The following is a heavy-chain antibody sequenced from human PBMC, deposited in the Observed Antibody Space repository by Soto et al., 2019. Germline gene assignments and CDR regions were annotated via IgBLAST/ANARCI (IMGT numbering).Heavy chain of an antibody. J-gene: IGHJ6*02. CDR2: IYSDHTT. CDR3: GRKKVVPGSDNYGMDV. CDR1: GFTVSANY. V-gene: IGHV3-53*01. Sequence: EVQLVESGGGLIQPGGSLRLSCAASGFTVSANYMSWVRQAPGKGLEWVSLIYSDHTTYYADSVKDRFTISRDNSNNTLYLKINGLRVEDTAVYYCGRKKVVPGSDNYGMDVGGQGTTVTVSS. D-gene: IGHD2-15*01.